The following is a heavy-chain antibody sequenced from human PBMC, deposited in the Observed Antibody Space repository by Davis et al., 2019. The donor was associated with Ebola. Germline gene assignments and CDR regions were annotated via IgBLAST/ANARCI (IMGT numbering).Heavy chain of an antibody. D-gene: IGHD6-25*01. CDR3: AKDPHGGASRPYSYFYMDV. CDR1: GHNSIRYA. CDR2: ISGNGDKS. Sequence: GESLKISCVVSGHNSIRYALTWVRQAPGKGLEWVSSISGNGDKSYYADSVKGRFTISRDNSKHTVFLQMNSLTAEDTALYFCAKDPHGGASRPYSYFYMDVWGTGTTVTVSS. V-gene: IGHV3-23*01. J-gene: IGHJ6*03.